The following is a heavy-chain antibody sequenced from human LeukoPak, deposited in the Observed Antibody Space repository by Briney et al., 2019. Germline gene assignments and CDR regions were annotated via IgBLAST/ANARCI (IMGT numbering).Heavy chain of an antibody. CDR3: ARDRPGDGYPDY. V-gene: IGHV3-66*01. CDR2: IYSAGNA. Sequence: GGSLRLSCAASGFTVSSNDMTWVRQTPGKGLEWVSIIYSAGNAYYADSVKGRFTISRDNSKNTLYLQMNSLRAEDTAVFYCARDRPGDGYPDYWGQGTLVTVSS. CDR1: GFTVSSND. D-gene: IGHD3-10*01. J-gene: IGHJ4*02.